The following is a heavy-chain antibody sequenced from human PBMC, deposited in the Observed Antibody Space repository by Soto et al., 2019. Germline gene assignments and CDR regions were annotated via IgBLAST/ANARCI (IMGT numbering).Heavy chain of an antibody. CDR2: INPNSGGT. CDR1: GYTFTGYY. CDR3: AGGGGIVVVTAPYGH. J-gene: IGHJ4*02. Sequence: ASVKVSCKASGYTFTGYYMHWVRQAPGQGLEWMGWINPNSGGTNYAQKIQGWVTMTRDTSISTAYMELSRLRSDDTTVKYCAGGGGIVVVTAPYGHWGQGTLVTVSS. D-gene: IGHD2-21*02. V-gene: IGHV1-2*04.